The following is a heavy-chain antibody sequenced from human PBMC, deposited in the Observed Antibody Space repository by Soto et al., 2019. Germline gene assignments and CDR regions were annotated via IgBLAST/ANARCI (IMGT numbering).Heavy chain of an antibody. CDR2: ISYDGSNK. D-gene: IGHD3-22*01. Sequence: GGSLRLSCAASGFTFSSYGMNWVRQAPGKGLEWVAVISYDGSNKYYADSVKGLFTISRDNSKNTLYLQMNSLRAEDTAVYYCATETYYDSSGPDYWGQGTLVTVSS. CDR3: ATETYYDSSGPDY. CDR1: GFTFSSYG. V-gene: IGHV3-30*03. J-gene: IGHJ4*02.